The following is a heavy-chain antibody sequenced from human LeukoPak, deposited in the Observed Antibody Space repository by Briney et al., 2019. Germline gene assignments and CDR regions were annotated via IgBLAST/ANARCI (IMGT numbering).Heavy chain of an antibody. Sequence: GGSLRLSCAASGFTFSTSEMHWVRQAPGKGLEWISYISGSGTTIYYADSVKGRFTISRDNAKSSVNLHMNSLRAEDTAVYFCYYLGYLGQGTLVTGSS. V-gene: IGHV3-48*03. CDR3: YYLGY. CDR2: ISGSGTTI. D-gene: IGHD3-10*01. CDR1: GFTFSTSE. J-gene: IGHJ4*02.